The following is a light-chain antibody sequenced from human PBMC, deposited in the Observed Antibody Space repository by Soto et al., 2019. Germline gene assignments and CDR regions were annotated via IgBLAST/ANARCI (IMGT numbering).Light chain of an antibody. CDR2: STD. V-gene: IGLV7-43*01. Sequence: QAVVTQEPSLTVSPGGTVTLTCASSTVAVTSGHYANWLQQKPGQAPRALIYSTDTKHSWTPARFSGSLLGGKAALTLSGVRPEDEADYYCLLYYGGAVIFGGGTTLTVL. J-gene: IGLJ2*01. CDR1: TVAVTSGHY. CDR3: LLYYGGAVI.